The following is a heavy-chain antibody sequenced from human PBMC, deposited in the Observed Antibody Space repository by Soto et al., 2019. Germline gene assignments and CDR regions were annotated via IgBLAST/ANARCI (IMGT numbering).Heavy chain of an antibody. V-gene: IGHV3-66*01. Sequence: GGSLRLSCAVSGFTVSINYMNWVRQAPGKGLEWVSFIYSGGNTYYADSVKGRFTISRDNSKNMLYLQMNSLRVEGTAVYYCARGVRVRGFAFDIWGQGTMVTVSS. CDR1: GFTVSINY. CDR2: IYSGGNT. J-gene: IGHJ3*02. D-gene: IGHD3-3*01. CDR3: ARGVRVRGFAFDI.